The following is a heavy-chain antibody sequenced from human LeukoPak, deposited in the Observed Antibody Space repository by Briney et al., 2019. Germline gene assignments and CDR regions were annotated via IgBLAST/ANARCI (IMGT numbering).Heavy chain of an antibody. J-gene: IGHJ6*02. Sequence: QAPGQGLEXMGIXNPSGGSTSYAQKLQGRVTMTRDTSTSTVYMELSSLRSEDTAVYYCARVSVTMARYGMDVWGQGTTVTVSS. CDR3: ARVSVTMARYGMDV. CDR2: XNPSGGST. V-gene: IGHV1-46*01. D-gene: IGHD3-10*01.